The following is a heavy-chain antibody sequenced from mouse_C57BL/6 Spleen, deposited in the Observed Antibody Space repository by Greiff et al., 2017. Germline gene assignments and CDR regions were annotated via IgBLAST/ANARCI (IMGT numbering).Heavy chain of an antibody. Sequence: EVKLVESGEGLVKPGGSLKLSCAASGFTFSSYAMSWVRQTPEKRLEWVAYISSGGAYIYYAATVKGRFTISRDNARNTLYMQMSSLKSEDTAMYYCTRALANWAYFDYWGQGTTLTVSS. CDR1: GFTFSSYA. J-gene: IGHJ2*01. D-gene: IGHD4-1*01. CDR2: ISSGGAYI. CDR3: TRALANWAYFDY. V-gene: IGHV5-9-1*02.